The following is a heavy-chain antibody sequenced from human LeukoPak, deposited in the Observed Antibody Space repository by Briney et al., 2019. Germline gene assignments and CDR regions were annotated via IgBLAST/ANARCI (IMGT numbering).Heavy chain of an antibody. CDR1: GFTFDDYA. J-gene: IGHJ4*02. Sequence: GGSLRLSCAASGFTFDDYAMHWVRQAPGKGLEWVSLISWDGGSTYYADSVKGRFTISRDNSKNSLYLQMNSLRAEDTTLYYCAKVGFRGGLDYWGQGTLVTVSS. CDR3: AKVGFRGGLDY. D-gene: IGHD5-12*01. V-gene: IGHV3-43D*03. CDR2: ISWDGGST.